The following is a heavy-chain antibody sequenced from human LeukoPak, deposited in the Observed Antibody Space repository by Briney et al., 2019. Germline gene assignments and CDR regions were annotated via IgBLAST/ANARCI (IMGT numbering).Heavy chain of an antibody. J-gene: IGHJ6*02. V-gene: IGHV3-23*01. Sequence: PGGSLRLSCAASGFTFSSYAMSWVRQAPGKGLEWVSAISGSGGSTYYADSVKGRFTISRDNAKNSLYLQMNSLRAEDTAVYYCARVPPYYYYYGMDVWGQGTTVTVSS. CDR2: ISGSGGST. CDR3: ARVPPYYYYYGMDV. CDR1: GFTFSSYA.